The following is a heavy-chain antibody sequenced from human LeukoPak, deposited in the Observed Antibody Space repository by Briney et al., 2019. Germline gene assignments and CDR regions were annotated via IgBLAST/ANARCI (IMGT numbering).Heavy chain of an antibody. D-gene: IGHD6-19*01. CDR1: GFTFSTSW. CDR3: VKVMWAVAGPY. Sequence: PGGSLRLSCAASGFTFSTSWMSWVRQAPGKGLEWVANINQDGSDKYYVDSVKGRFTISRDNAKNSLYLQMNSLRAEDTALYYCVKVMWAVAGPYWGQGALVTVSS. J-gene: IGHJ4*02. V-gene: IGHV3-7*05. CDR2: INQDGSDK.